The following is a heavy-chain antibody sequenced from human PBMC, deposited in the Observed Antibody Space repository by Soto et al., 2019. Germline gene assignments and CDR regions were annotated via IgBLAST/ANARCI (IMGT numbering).Heavy chain of an antibody. CDR3: ARATYYYDSPFDS. J-gene: IGHJ4*02. D-gene: IGHD3-22*01. CDR1: GFIVSSNY. Sequence: EVQLVESVGGLIQPGGSLRLSCAASGFIVSSNYMSWVRQAPGKGLEWVSVIYSAGSTYYADSVKGRFTISRDNSKNTLYLQMNSLRAEDTAVYYCARATYYYDSPFDSWGQGTLVTVSS. CDR2: IYSAGST. V-gene: IGHV3-53*01.